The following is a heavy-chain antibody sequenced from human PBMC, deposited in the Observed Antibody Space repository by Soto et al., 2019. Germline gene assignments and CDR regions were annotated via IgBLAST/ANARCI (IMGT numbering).Heavy chain of an antibody. Sequence: EVQLEESGGGLVQPGGSLRLSCAASGFTFSSYWMSWVRQAPGKGLEWVANIKQDGREKYYVDSVEGRFTISRDNAKNSLDLQMNSRRAEDTAVYYCVGYGDYLRYYFDYWGQGTLVTVSS. CDR2: IKQDGREK. CDR3: VGYGDYLRYYFDY. J-gene: IGHJ4*02. CDR1: GFTFSSYW. D-gene: IGHD4-17*01. V-gene: IGHV3-7*01.